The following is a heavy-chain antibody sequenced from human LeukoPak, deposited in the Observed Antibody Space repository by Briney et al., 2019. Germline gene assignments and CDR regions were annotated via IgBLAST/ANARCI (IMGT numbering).Heavy chain of an antibody. V-gene: IGHV3-74*01. Sequence: GGSLRHSCAASGFTFSSYWMHWVRQAPGKGLVWVSRINTDGSSTSYADSVKGRFTISRDNAKNTLYLQMNSLRAEDTAVYYCARDDYYDSSGPNGNYYYYMDVWGEGTTVTVSS. CDR1: GFTFSSYW. CDR2: INTDGSST. D-gene: IGHD3-22*01. J-gene: IGHJ6*03. CDR3: ARDDYYDSSGPNGNYYYYMDV.